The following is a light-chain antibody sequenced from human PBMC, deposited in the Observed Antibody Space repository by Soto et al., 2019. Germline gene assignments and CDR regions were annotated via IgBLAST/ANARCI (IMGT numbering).Light chain of an antibody. CDR2: NNN. CDR1: SSNIGSNT. Sequence: QSVLTQPPSASGTSGKRVTISCSGSSSNIGSNTVNWYQQLPGTAPKLLIYNNNQRPSGVPDRFSGSKSGTSASLAISGLQSEDEADYYCAAWDDSLNGLVFGTGTKVTV. J-gene: IGLJ1*01. V-gene: IGLV1-44*01. CDR3: AAWDDSLNGLV.